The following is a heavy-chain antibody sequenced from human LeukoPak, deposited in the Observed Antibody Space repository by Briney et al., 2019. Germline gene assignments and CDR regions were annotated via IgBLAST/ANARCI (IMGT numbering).Heavy chain of an antibody. V-gene: IGHV4-4*02. Sequence: GSLRLSCAASGFTVSSNYMSWVRQPPGKGLEWIGEIYHSGSSNYNPSLKSRVTISVDKSKNQFSLKLSSMTAADTAVYYCARGQQLLQAFDYWGQGTLVSVSS. J-gene: IGHJ4*02. D-gene: IGHD6-13*01. CDR1: GFTVSSNY. CDR3: ARGQQLLQAFDY. CDR2: IYHSGSS.